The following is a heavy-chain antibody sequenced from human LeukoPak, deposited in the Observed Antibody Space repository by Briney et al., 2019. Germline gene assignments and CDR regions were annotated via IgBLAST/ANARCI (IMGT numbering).Heavy chain of an antibody. CDR2: MNPNSGNT. CDR3: ARDLVATIGFDY. J-gene: IGHJ4*02. V-gene: IGHV1-8*01. Sequence: ASVKVSCKASGYTFTSYDINWVRQATGQGLEWMGWMNPNSGNTGYAQKFQGRVTITRDTSASTAYMELSSLRSEDTAVYYCARDLVATIGFDYWGQGTLVTVSS. CDR1: GYTFTSYD. D-gene: IGHD5-12*01.